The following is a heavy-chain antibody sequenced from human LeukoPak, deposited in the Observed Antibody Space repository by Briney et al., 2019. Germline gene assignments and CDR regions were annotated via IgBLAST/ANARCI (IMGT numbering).Heavy chain of an antibody. CDR1: GFTFRSYA. V-gene: IGHV3-23*01. D-gene: IGHD6-13*01. CDR2: ISGSGGST. Sequence: GGSLRLSCAASGFTFRSYAMSWVRQAPGKGLEWVSAISGSGGSTYYADSVKGRFTISRDNSKNTLYLQMNSLRAEDTAVYYCAKDRGSSWIYWFDPWGQGTLVTVPS. J-gene: IGHJ5*02. CDR3: AKDRGSSWIYWFDP.